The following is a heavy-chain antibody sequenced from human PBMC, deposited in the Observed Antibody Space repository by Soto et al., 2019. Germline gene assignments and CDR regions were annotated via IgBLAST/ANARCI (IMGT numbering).Heavy chain of an antibody. Sequence: ASVKVSCKVSGYTLTELSMHWVRQAPGKGLEWMGGFDPEDGETIYAQKFQGRVTMTEDTSTDTAYMELSSVRSEDTAVYYCATLASRGKYDYIWGSYRSAPDYWGQGTLVTVSS. CDR1: GYTLTELS. J-gene: IGHJ4*02. CDR2: FDPEDGET. CDR3: ATLASRGKYDYIWGSYRSAPDY. V-gene: IGHV1-24*01. D-gene: IGHD3-16*02.